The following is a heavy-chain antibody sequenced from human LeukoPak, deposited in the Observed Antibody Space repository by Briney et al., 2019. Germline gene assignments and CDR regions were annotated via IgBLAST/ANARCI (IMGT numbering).Heavy chain of an antibody. V-gene: IGHV1-2*02. Sequence: ASVNVSCKASGYTFTGYYMHWVRQAPGQGLEWMGWINPNSGGTNYAQKFQGRVTMTRDTSISTAYMELSRLRSDDTAVYYCARVRARGGGSRYFDYWGQGTLVTVSS. CDR2: INPNSGGT. D-gene: IGHD3-16*01. J-gene: IGHJ4*02. CDR3: ARVRARGGGSRYFDY. CDR1: GYTFTGYY.